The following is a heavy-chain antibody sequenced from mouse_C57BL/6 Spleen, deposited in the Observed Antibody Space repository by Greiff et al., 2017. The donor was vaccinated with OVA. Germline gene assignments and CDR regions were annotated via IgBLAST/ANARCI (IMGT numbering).Heavy chain of an antibody. V-gene: IGHV1-80*01. J-gene: IGHJ4*01. Sequence: VQLQESGAELVKPGASVKISCKASGYAFSSYWMNWVKQRPGKGLEWIGQIYPGDGDTNYNGKFKGKATLTADKSSSTAYMQLSSLTSEYSAVYFCARQGDYPYAMDYWGQGTSGTVSS. CDR3: ARQGDYPYAMDY. D-gene: IGHD2-4*01. CDR1: GYAFSSYW. CDR2: IYPGDGDT.